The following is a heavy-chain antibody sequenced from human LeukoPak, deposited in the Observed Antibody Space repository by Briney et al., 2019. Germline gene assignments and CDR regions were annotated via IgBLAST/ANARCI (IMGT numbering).Heavy chain of an antibody. V-gene: IGHV3-66*01. D-gene: IGHD3-22*01. CDR3: ARTYYYYGSSGYVDAFDV. Sequence: GGSLRLSCAASGFTVSINYMSWVRQAPGKGLEWVSFIYSDVNTYYADYVKGRVTIARDNSKNTLYLEMKSLRAEETAIYYCARTYYYYGSSGYVDAFDVWGQGTMVTVSS. CDR1: GFTVSINY. CDR2: IYSDVNT. J-gene: IGHJ3*01.